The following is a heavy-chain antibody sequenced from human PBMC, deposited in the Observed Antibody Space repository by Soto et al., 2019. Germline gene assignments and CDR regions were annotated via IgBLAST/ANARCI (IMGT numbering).Heavy chain of an antibody. D-gene: IGHD3-10*01. Sequence: QVQLVQSGAEVKKPGSSVKVSCKASGGTFSSYAISWVRQAPGQGLEWMGGIIPIFGTANYAQKFQGRVTITADESTSTAYMELSSLRSDDTAVYYCARLSTMVRVVITGSHGMDVWGQGTTVTVSS. CDR3: ARLSTMVRVVITGSHGMDV. CDR1: GGTFSSYA. CDR2: IIPIFGTA. J-gene: IGHJ6*02. V-gene: IGHV1-69*01.